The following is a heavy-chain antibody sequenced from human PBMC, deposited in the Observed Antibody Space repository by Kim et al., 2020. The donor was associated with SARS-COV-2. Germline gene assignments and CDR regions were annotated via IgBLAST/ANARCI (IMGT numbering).Heavy chain of an antibody. D-gene: IGHD6-13*01. CDR3: ARVGGEAAAGRVFDY. CDR1: GFTFSSYS. Sequence: GGSLRLSFAASGFTFSSYSMNWVRQAPGKGLEWVSSISSSSSYIYYADSVKGRFTISRDNAKNSLYLQMNSLRAEDTAVYYCARVGGEAAAGRVFDYWGQGTLVTVSS. V-gene: IGHV3-21*01. CDR2: ISSSSSYI. J-gene: IGHJ4*02.